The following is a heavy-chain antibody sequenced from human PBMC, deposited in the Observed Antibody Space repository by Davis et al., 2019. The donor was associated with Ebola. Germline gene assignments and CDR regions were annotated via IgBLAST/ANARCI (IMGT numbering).Heavy chain of an antibody. Sequence: GESLKISCAASGFTFSTNTMTWVRQAPGKGLEWVSYISSGGGTIYYADSVKGRFTISRDDAKKSLYLQMDSLRAEDTAVYYCVQQLGDYGGNALRYWGQGTLVTVSS. CDR1: GFTFSTNT. CDR2: ISSGGGTI. V-gene: IGHV3-48*04. CDR3: VQQLGDYGGNALRY. D-gene: IGHD4-23*01. J-gene: IGHJ4*02.